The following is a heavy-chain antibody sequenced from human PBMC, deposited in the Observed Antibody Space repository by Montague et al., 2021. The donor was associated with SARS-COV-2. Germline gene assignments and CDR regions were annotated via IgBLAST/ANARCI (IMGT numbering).Heavy chain of an antibody. CDR1: GASINSEHW. CDR3: ASHFVWQQLST. V-gene: IGHV4-4*02. CDR2: THKWGGT. Sequence: SETLSLTCSVSGASINSEHWWGWVRPPPRTGLGWLVETHKWGGTNYNPSLRSRVSIFLDKSKNQFSLTLTSVTAADTAMYYCASHFVWQQLSTWGQGTLVRVSS. D-gene: IGHD6-13*01. J-gene: IGHJ4*02.